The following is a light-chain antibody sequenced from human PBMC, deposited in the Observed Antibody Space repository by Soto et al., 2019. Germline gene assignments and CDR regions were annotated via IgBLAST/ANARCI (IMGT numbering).Light chain of an antibody. V-gene: IGKV1-5*03. CDR1: QSISSP. J-gene: IGKJ1*01. Sequence: DIQMTQSPSTLSASVGDRVSITCRASQSISSPLAWYQQKPGKAPKLLIYKASTLKSGVPSRFSGSGSGTEFTLTISSLQPDDFATYYCQHYNSYSEAFGQGTKVDIK. CDR2: KAS. CDR3: QHYNSYSEA.